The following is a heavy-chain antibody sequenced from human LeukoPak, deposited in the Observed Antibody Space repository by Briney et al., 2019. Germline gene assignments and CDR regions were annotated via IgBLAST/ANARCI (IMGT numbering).Heavy chain of an antibody. CDR3: ARGSTDMDFDY. CDR2: INPSDGTT. J-gene: IGHJ4*02. V-gene: IGHV1-46*01. Sequence: GASVKVSCKSSGYTFTKSDYIHWVRQAPGQGLEWMGIINPSDGTTFYAQKFQGRVTLTRDTSTNTVFMELSSLRSDDTAVFYCARGSTDMDFDYWGQGSLVTVPS. CDR1: GYTFTKSDY.